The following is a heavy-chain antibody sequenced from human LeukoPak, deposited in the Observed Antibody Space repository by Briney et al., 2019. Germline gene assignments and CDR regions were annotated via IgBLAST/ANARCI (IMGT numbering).Heavy chain of an antibody. Sequence: GASVKVSCKASGYTFTSYYMHWVRQAPGQGLEWMGIINPSGGSTSYAQKFQGRVTMTRDTSTSTVYMELSSLRSEDTAVYYCAIRVYCTNGVCWSEIDYWGQGTLVTVSS. CDR2: INPSGGST. V-gene: IGHV1-46*01. D-gene: IGHD2-8*01. CDR3: AIRVYCTNGVCWSEIDY. CDR1: GYTFTSYY. J-gene: IGHJ4*02.